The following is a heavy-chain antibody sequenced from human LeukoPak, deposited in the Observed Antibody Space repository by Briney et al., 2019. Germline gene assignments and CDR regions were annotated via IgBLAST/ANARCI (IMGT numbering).Heavy chain of an antibody. J-gene: IGHJ4*02. V-gene: IGHV4-39*07. D-gene: IGHD4-17*01. CDR1: GGSIRSSSYC. Sequence: PSETLSLTCTVSGGSIRSSSYCWGWIRQPPGKGLEWIGCVYYSGSTYYNPSLKSQVTVSVHTSKNQCSLKLSSVTAADPAVYYCATYGDYGDYWGQGTLVTVSS. CDR3: ATYGDYGDY. CDR2: VYYSGST.